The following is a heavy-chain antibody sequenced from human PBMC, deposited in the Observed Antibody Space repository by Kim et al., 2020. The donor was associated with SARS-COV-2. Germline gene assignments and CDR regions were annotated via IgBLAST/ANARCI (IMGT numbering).Heavy chain of an antibody. J-gene: IGHJ5*02. V-gene: IGHV4-31*02. CDR3: ARDRGLVDP. CDR2: GST. Sequence: GSTCYNPALKSRVTISVDTSKNQFSLKRSSVTAADTAVYYCARDRGLVDPWGQGTLVTVSS.